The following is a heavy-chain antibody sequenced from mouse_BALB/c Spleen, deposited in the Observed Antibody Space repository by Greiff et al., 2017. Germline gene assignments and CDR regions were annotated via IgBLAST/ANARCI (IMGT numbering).Heavy chain of an antibody. J-gene: IGHJ4*01. D-gene: IGHD3-3*01. CDR2: INPSNGRT. CDR3: ARRGDLFYAMDY. Sequence: QVQLQQPGAELVKPGASVKLSCKASGYTFTSYWMHWVKQRPGQGLEWIGEINPSNGRTNYNEKFKSKATLTVDKSSSTAYMQLSSLTSEDSAVYYCARRGDLFYAMDYWGQGTSVTVSS. CDR1: GYTFTSYW. V-gene: IGHV1S81*02.